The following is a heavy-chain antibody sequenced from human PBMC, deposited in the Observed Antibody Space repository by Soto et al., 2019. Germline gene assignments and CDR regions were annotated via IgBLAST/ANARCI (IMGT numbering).Heavy chain of an antibody. D-gene: IGHD3-16*01. J-gene: IGHJ4*02. Sequence: QVQLVQSGAEVKNPGASVKVSCKTSGYTFTKYGVGWVRQAPGQGLEWMGWISGSSGNANYAEKVQGRITLTTDTPTSTAYIELRSLRSDDTAVNYCAREMAGLGGEYDYWGQGTLVTVSS. CDR1: GYTFTKYG. CDR3: AREMAGLGGEYDY. V-gene: IGHV1-18*01. CDR2: ISGSSGNA.